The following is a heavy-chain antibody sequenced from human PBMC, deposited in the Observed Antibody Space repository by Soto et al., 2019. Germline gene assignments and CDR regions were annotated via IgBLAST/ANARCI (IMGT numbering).Heavy chain of an antibody. CDR3: ARDTAMVTTKYYYYGMDV. V-gene: IGHV4-30-4*01. CDR2: IYYSGST. D-gene: IGHD5-18*01. J-gene: IGHJ6*02. Sequence: PSETLSLTCTVSGGSISGGDYYWGWIRQPPGKGLEWIGYIYYSGSTYYNPSLKSRVTISVDTSKNQFSLKLSSVTAADTAVYYCARDTAMVTTKYYYYGMDVWGQGTTVTVSS. CDR1: GGSISGGDYY.